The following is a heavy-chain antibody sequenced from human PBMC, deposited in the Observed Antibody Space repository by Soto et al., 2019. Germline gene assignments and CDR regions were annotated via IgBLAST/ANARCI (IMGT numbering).Heavy chain of an antibody. CDR2: IYYSGST. V-gene: IGHV4-59*01. J-gene: IGHJ3*02. Sequence: SETLSLTCTVSGGSISSYYWSWIRQPPGKGLEWIGYIYYSGSTNYNPSLKSRVTISVDTSKNQFSLKLSSVTAADTAVYYCAGGYCSSTSCSIDAFDIWGHGTMVT. D-gene: IGHD2-2*01. CDR1: GGSISSYY. CDR3: AGGYCSSTSCSIDAFDI.